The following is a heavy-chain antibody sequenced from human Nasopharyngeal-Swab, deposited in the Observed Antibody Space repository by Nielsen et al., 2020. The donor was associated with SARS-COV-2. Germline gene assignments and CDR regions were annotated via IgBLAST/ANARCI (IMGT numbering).Heavy chain of an antibody. J-gene: IGHJ4*02. V-gene: IGHV4-31*03. CDR2: IYYSGST. CDR3: AGTTDCTNGVCYQIFDY. Sequence: SETLSLTCTVSGGSISSGGYYWSWIRRHPGKGLEWIGYIYYSGSTYYNPSLKSRVTISVDTSKNQFSPKLSSVTAADTAVYYCAGTTDCTNGVCYQIFDYWGQGTLVTVSS. D-gene: IGHD2-8*01. CDR1: GGSISSGGYY.